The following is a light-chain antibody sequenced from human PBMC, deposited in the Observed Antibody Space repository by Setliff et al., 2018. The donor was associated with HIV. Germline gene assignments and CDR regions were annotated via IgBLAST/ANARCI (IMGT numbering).Light chain of an antibody. Sequence: QSALTQPASVSGSPGQSITISCTGSSSDVGGYNYVSWYQQYPGKAPKLMIYDVSKRPPGVSNRFSGSKSGNTASLTISGLQAEDEADYYCSSYTSSSTYVFGSGTKVTVL. V-gene: IGLV2-14*01. J-gene: IGLJ1*01. CDR2: DVS. CDR3: SSYTSSSTYV. CDR1: SSDVGGYNY.